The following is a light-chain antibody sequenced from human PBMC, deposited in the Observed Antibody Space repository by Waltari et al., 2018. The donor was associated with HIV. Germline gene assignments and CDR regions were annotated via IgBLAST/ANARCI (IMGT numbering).Light chain of an antibody. CDR2: DVS. Sequence: QSALTQPASVSGSPGQSITISCTGTSSDVGGYNYVSWYQQPPGKAPKLIIYDVSNRPSGVSNRFSGSKSGNTASLTISGLQAEDEADYYCSSYTSSSTGYVFGTGTKVTVL. CDR3: SSYTSSSTGYV. V-gene: IGLV2-14*01. CDR1: SSDVGGYNY. J-gene: IGLJ1*01.